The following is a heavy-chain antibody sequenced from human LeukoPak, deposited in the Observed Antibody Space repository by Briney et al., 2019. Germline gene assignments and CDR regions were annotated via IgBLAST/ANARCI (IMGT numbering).Heavy chain of an antibody. J-gene: IGHJ4*02. Sequence: LGESLKISCKGSGYRFTSYWIAWVRQMPGKGLEWMGIIYPGDSDTTYSPSFQGQVTISADKSISTAYLQWNSLQASDTAMYYCARLGGYCSTTACYQLDYWGQGTLVTVSS. D-gene: IGHD2-2*01. V-gene: IGHV5-51*01. CDR3: ARLGGYCSTTACYQLDY. CDR1: GYRFTSYW. CDR2: IYPGDSDT.